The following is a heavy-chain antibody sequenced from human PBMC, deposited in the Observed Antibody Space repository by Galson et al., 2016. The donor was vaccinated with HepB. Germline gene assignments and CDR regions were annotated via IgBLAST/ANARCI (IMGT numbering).Heavy chain of an antibody. CDR3: ARHGAMANKSGLDV. CDR2: IYPGASKL. J-gene: IGHJ6*02. Sequence: QSGAEVKKPGESLKISCQGSGYSFTTYWIAWVRHVPGEGLEWMGFIYPGASKLRYSPSFQGQVTISVDKSVNTAYLQWSSLQASDTAIYSCARHGAMANKSGLDVWGQGTTVTVSS. CDR1: GYSFTTYW. V-gene: IGHV5-51*01. D-gene: IGHD1/OR15-1a*01.